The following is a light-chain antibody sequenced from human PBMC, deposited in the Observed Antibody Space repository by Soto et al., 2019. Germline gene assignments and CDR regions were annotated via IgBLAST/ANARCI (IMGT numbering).Light chain of an antibody. CDR3: QQSYNVPYT. V-gene: IGKV1-39*01. CDR1: QTIYTD. Sequence: DIQVTQSPSSLSASVGDRVTISCRASQTIYTDLVWYQQRPGKAPKVLILRASRLQSGVPSRFSGSGSGTDFALPVSSLQPEDFATYYCQQSYNVPYTFGQGTSLEIK. J-gene: IGKJ2*01. CDR2: RAS.